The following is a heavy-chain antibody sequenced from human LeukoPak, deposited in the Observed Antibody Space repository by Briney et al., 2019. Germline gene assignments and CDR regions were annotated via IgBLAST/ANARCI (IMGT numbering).Heavy chain of an antibody. CDR2: IYTSGST. V-gene: IGHV4-4*09. CDR3: ARLSGSTSTCSSAVFDY. CDR1: GGSISSYY. Sequence: SETLSLTCTVSGGSISSYYWSWIRQPPGKGLEWIGYIYTSGSTKYNPSLKSRGTMSLDTSKNQFSLKLSSVTAADTAIYYCARLSGSTSTCSSAVFDYWGLGTLVTVSS. D-gene: IGHD1-26*01. J-gene: IGHJ4*02.